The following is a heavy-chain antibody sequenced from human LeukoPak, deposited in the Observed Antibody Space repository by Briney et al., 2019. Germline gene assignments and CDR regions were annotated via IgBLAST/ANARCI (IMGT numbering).Heavy chain of an antibody. Sequence: GGSLRLSCAASGFTFTNYWMTWVRQTPGKGLEWVASINQDGNERYSLDSVKGRFTISRDNAKNSLYLQMNSLRVDDTAFYYCVSRNYGGHPIPLDYWGQGILVTVSS. CDR1: GFTFTNYW. CDR2: INQDGNER. D-gene: IGHD4-23*01. CDR3: VSRNYGGHPIPLDY. J-gene: IGHJ4*02. V-gene: IGHV3-7*01.